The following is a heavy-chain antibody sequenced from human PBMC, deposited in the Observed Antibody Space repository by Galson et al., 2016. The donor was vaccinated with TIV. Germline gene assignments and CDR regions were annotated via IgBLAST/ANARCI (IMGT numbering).Heavy chain of an antibody. D-gene: IGHD4-17*01. V-gene: IGHV3-30*02. Sequence: SLRLSCATSGFTFSSYGIHWVRQAPGKGLEWVAFIRYDGSNKYYADSVKGRFTISRDSSKNTVYLQMNGLRAEDTALYCCAKDSTTTLYYMDVWGKGTTVTVSS. J-gene: IGHJ6*03. CDR1: GFTFSSYG. CDR3: AKDSTTTLYYMDV. CDR2: IRYDGSNK.